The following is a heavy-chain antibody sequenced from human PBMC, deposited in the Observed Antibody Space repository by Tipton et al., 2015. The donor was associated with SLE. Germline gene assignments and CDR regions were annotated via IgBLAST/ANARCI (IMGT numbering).Heavy chain of an antibody. Sequence: SLRLSCAASGFIFTNYAMSWVRQPPGKGLEWVAVISYDGSNKYYADSVKGRFTISRDNSKNTLYLQMNSLRAEDTAVYYCAGGLVHYYYYMDVWGKGTTVTVSS. CDR1: GFIFTNYA. J-gene: IGHJ6*03. CDR2: ISYDGSNK. D-gene: IGHD6-6*01. V-gene: IGHV3-30*04. CDR3: AGGLVHYYYYMDV.